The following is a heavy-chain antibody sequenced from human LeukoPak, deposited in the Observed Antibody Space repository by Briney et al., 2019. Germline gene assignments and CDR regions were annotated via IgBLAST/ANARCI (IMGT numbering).Heavy chain of an antibody. CDR3: ARGGHGIWFDP. Sequence: SETLSLTCAAYGGSFSGYYWSWIRQPPGKGLEWIGEINHSGSTNYNPSLKSRVTISVDTSKNQFSLKLSSVTAADTAVYYCARGGHGIWFDPWGQGTLVTVSS. CDR1: GGSFSGYY. CDR2: INHSGST. V-gene: IGHV4-34*01. J-gene: IGHJ5*02.